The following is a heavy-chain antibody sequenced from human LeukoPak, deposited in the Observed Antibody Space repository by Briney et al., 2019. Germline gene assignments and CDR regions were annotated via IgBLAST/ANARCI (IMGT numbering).Heavy chain of an antibody. CDR2: IYHSGIT. J-gene: IGHJ4*02. Sequence: PSETLSVTCVVSGDSISNNNWWTWVRQPPGKGLEWIGEIYHSGITNYNPSLKSRVTISVDKSKNHFSLKLSSVTAADTAVYYCATSSPFRVDYWGQGTLVTVSS. CDR3: ATSSPFRVDY. V-gene: IGHV4-4*02. CDR1: GDSISNNNW.